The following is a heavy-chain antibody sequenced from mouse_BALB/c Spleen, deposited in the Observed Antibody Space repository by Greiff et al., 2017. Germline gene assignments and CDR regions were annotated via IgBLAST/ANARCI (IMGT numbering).Heavy chain of an antibody. V-gene: IGHV3-6*02. Sequence: VQLKESGPGLVKPSQSLSLTCSVTGYSITSGYYWNWIRQFPGNKLEWMGYISYDGSNNYNPSLKNRISITRDTSKNQFFLKLNSVTTEDTATYYCAREDYYFDYWGQGTTLTVSS. J-gene: IGHJ2*01. CDR2: ISYDGSN. CDR1: GYSITSGYY. CDR3: AREDYYFDY.